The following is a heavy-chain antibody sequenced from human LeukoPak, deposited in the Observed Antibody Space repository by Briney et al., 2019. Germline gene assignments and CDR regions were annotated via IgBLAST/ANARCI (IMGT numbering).Heavy chain of an antibody. CDR2: INHSGST. Sequence: SETLSLTCAVYGGSFSGYYWSWIRQPPGKGLEWIGEINHSGSTNYNPSLKSRVTISVDTSKNQFSLKLSSVTAADTAVYYCARLGSIAARRNWFDPWGQGTLVTVSS. J-gene: IGHJ5*02. V-gene: IGHV4-34*01. D-gene: IGHD6-6*01. CDR3: ARLGSIAARRNWFDP. CDR1: GGSFSGYY.